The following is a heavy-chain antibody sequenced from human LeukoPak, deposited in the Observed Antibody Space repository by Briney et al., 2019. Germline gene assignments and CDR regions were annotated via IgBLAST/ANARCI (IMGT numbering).Heavy chain of an antibody. CDR2: IYYSGST. CDR1: GGSISSSSYY. Sequence: RASETLSLTCTVSGGSISSSSYYWGWIRQPPGKGLEWIGSIYYSGSTYYNPSLKSRVTISVDTSKNQFSLKLSSVTAADTAVYYCARDYYGSVHTWDYWGQGTLVTVSS. D-gene: IGHD3-10*01. V-gene: IGHV4-39*07. J-gene: IGHJ4*02. CDR3: ARDYYGSVHTWDY.